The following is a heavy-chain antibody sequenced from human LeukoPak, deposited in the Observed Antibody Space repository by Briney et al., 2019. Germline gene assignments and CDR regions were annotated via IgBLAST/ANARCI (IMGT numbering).Heavy chain of an antibody. Sequence: GGSLRLSCAASGFTFSSYWVSWVRQAPGKGLEWVANMKQDGSEKKYVDSVKGRFTISRDNAKNSLYLQMNSLRAEDTAVFYCARVRNTIFGVTSFDYWGQGTLVTVSS. D-gene: IGHD3-3*01. J-gene: IGHJ4*02. CDR2: MKQDGSEK. V-gene: IGHV3-7*01. CDR3: ARVRNTIFGVTSFDY. CDR1: GFTFSSYW.